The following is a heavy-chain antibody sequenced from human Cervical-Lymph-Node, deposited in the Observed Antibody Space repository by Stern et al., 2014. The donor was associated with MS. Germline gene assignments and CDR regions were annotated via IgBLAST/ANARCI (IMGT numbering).Heavy chain of an antibody. CDR1: GGTFSSYA. CDR2: IIPIFGAA. V-gene: IGHV1-69*12. J-gene: IGHJ4*02. D-gene: IGHD6-19*01. CDR3: ARGRSSGRAPESFDY. Sequence: VQLVQSGAEVKKPGSSVKVSCKASGGTFSSYAFTWVRQAPGQGLEWMGGIIPIFGAANYAQKFQGRVTITADESTSTAYMELSSLRSEDTAVYYCARGRSSGRAPESFDYWGQGTLVTVSS.